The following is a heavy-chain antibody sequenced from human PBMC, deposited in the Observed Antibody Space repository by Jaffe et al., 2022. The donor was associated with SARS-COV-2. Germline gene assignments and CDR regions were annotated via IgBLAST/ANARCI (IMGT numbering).Heavy chain of an antibody. CDR1: GGSISSYY. J-gene: IGHJ4*02. V-gene: IGHV4-59*01. Sequence: QVQLQESGPGLVKPSETLSLTCTVSGGSISSYYWSWIRQPPGKGLEWIGYIYYSGSTNYNPSLKSRVTISVDTSKNQFSLKLSSVTAADTAVYYCARDRSPRDWGQGTLVTVSS. CDR3: ARDRSPRD. D-gene: IGHD6-13*01. CDR2: IYYSGST.